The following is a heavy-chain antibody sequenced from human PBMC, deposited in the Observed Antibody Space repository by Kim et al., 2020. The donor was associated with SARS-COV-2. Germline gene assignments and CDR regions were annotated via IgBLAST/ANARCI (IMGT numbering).Heavy chain of an antibody. CDR2: ISSSGSTI. V-gene: IGHV3-48*03. CDR1: GFTFSSYE. CDR3: ARGLEPEYYYYYGMDV. J-gene: IGHJ6*02. Sequence: GGSLRLSCAASGFTFSSYEMNWVRQAPGKGLEWVSYISSSGSTIYYADSVKGRFTISRDNAKNSLYLQMNSLRAEDTAVYYCARGLEPEYYYYYGMDVWGQGTTVTVSS. D-gene: IGHD1-1*01.